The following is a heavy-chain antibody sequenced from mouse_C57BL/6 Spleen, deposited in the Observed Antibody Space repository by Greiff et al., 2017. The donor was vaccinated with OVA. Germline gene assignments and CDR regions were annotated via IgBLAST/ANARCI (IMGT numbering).Heavy chain of an antibody. V-gene: IGHV1-52*01. CDR2: IDPSDSET. J-gene: IGHJ3*01. D-gene: IGHD3-2*02. CDR3: ARGAQATSWFAY. Sequence: QVQLQQPGAELVRPGSSVKLSCKASGYTFTSYWMHWVKQRPIQGLEWIGNIDPSDSETHYNQKFKDKATLTVDKSSSTAYMQLSSLTSEDSAVDDCARGAQATSWFAYWGQGTLVTVSA. CDR1: GYTFTSYW.